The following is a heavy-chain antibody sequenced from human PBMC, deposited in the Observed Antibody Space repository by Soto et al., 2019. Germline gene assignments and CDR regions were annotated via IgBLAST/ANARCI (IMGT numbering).Heavy chain of an antibody. Sequence: SVKVSCKASRGTFSSYAISWVRQAPGQGLEWMGGIIPIFGTANYAQKFQGRVTITADKSTSTAYMELSSLRSEDTAVYYCAAGSPRYCSSTSCYRGPRNYYYGMDVWGQGTTVTAP. CDR2: IIPIFGTA. J-gene: IGHJ6*02. D-gene: IGHD2-2*01. V-gene: IGHV1-69*06. CDR3: AAGSPRYCSSTSCYRGPRNYYYGMDV. CDR1: RGTFSSYA.